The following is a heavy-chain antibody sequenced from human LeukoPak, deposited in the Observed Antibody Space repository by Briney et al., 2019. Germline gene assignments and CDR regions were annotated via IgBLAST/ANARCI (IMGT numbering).Heavy chain of an antibody. V-gene: IGHV4-61*02. CDR1: GDSISSGNYY. J-gene: IGHJ4*02. D-gene: IGHD6-19*01. CDR2: IYFNGSA. CDR3: ARDWGYSSSL. Sequence: PSETLSLTCTVSGDSISSGNYYWSWIRQPAGKGLEWIGRIYFNGSANYSPSLKSRVTISVDTSKNQFSLKLNSVTAAETAKYYCARDWGYSSSLWGQGTLVTVSP.